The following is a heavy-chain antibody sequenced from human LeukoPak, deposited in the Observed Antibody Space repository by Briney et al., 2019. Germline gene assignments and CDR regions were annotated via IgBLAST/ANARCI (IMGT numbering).Heavy chain of an antibody. CDR2: ISWNSGSI. CDR3: AKDADQDIVVVVAATSAFDI. D-gene: IGHD2-15*01. J-gene: IGHJ3*02. Sequence: GGSLRLSCAASGFTFDGYAMHWVRQAPGKGLEWVSGISWNSGSIGYADSVKGRFTISRDNAKNSLYLQMNSLRAEDTALYYCAKDADQDIVVVVAATSAFDIWGQGTMVTVSS. V-gene: IGHV3-9*01. CDR1: GFTFDGYA.